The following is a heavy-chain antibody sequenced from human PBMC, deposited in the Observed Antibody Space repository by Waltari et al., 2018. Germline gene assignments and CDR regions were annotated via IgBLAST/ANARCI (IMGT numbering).Heavy chain of an antibody. CDR2: INPNSGGT. D-gene: IGHD3-3*01. V-gene: IGHV1-2*02. CDR3: ARLQTRVVTPY. Sequence: QVQLVQSGAEVKKPGASVKVSCKASGYTFTGYYMHWVRQAPGQGLEWMGWINPNSGGTNYAQKVQGRVTMTRDTSISTAYMELSRLRSDDTAVYYCARLQTRVVTPYWGQGTLVTVSS. CDR1: GYTFTGYY. J-gene: IGHJ4*02.